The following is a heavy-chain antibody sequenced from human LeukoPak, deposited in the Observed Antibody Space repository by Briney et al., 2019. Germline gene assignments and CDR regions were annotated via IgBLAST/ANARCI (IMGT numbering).Heavy chain of an antibody. D-gene: IGHD2-2*03. V-gene: IGHV4-4*07. CDR2: IYTSGST. CDR3: AREALDIVVVPATELYYYMDV. Sequence: PSETLSLTCTVSGGSISSYYWSWIRQPAGKGLEWIGRIYTSGSTNYNPSLKSRVTISVDTSKNQFSLKLSSVTAADTAVYYCAREALDIVVVPATELYYYMDVWGKGTTVTIPS. J-gene: IGHJ6*03. CDR1: GGSISSYY.